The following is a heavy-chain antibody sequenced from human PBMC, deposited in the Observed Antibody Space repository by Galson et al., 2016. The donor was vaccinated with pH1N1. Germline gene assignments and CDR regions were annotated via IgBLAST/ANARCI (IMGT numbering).Heavy chain of an antibody. V-gene: IGHV1-2*02. J-gene: IGHJ4*02. CDR3: ARDSCTGGSCYFVPDY. CDR2: INPNSRDT. CDR1: GYSFTAYY. D-gene: IGHD2-15*01. Sequence: SVKVSCKASGYSFTAYYIHWLRQAPGQGPEWMGWINPNSRDTNYAQKYAQRFQDRVTMTRATSISTAYMELTGLTSDDTAVYFCARDSCTGGSCYFVPDYWGQGTLVTVSS.